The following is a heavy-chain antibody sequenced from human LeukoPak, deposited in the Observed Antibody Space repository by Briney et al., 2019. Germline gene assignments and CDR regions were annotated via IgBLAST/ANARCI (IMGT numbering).Heavy chain of an antibody. D-gene: IGHD4/OR15-4a*01. Sequence: SVKVSCKASGGIFNSYAFSWVREAPGQGLEWMGRIIPIIGIRNYEQRFQDRVTITADESTRTIYMDLRGLRSEDTAIYYCARDDYGGRPLEYWGQGTLVTVSS. J-gene: IGHJ4*02. CDR2: IIPIIGIR. V-gene: IGHV1-69*04. CDR1: GGIFNSYA. CDR3: ARDDYGGRPLEY.